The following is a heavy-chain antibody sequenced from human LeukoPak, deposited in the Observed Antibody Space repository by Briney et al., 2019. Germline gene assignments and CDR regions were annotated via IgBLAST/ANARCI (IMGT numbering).Heavy chain of an antibody. V-gene: IGHV4-34*01. CDR1: GGSISSDY. Sequence: SETLSLTCTVSGGSISSDYWSWIRQPPGKGLEWIGEINHSGGTNYNPSLKSRVTISVDTSKNQFSLKLSSVTAADTAVYYCANPTGDDGYWGQGTLVTVSS. J-gene: IGHJ4*02. D-gene: IGHD7-27*01. CDR3: ANPTGDDGY. CDR2: INHSGGT.